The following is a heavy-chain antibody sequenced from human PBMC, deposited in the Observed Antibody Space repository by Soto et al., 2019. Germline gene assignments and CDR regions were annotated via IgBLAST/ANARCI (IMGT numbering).Heavy chain of an antibody. CDR2: IYYSGST. V-gene: IGHV4-59*01. Sequence: QVQLQESGPGLVKPSETLSLTCTVSGGSISSYYWSWIRQPPGKGLEWIGYIYYSGSTNYNPSLKSRVTISVDTSKHKFSMKLSSVTAADTAVYYCARAYGDYVFDYWGQGTMVTVSS. D-gene: IGHD4-17*01. CDR3: ARAYGDYVFDY. J-gene: IGHJ4*02. CDR1: GGSISSYY.